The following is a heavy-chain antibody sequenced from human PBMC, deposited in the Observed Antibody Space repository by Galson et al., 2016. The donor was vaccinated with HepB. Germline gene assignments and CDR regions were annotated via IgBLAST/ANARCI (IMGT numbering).Heavy chain of an antibody. J-gene: IGHJ6*02. V-gene: IGHV1-8*02. CDR1: GHTFNNYE. CDR2: LNPKSGNT. CDR3: TRERSDYGMDV. Sequence: SVKVSCKAPGHTFNNYEINWVRQAPGQGLEWMGWLNPKSGNTGNAQKFQGRVTMTRNTSIGTAYMELSSLRSDGTAVYYCTRERSDYGMDVWGQGTSVTVAS. D-gene: IGHD5-24*01.